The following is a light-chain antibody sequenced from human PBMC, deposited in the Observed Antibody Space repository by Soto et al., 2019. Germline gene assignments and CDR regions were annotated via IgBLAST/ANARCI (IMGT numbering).Light chain of an antibody. Sequence: QSALTQPRSVSGSPGQSVTISCTGTSSDVGAYNYVSWYQHHPGKAPKYMIYDVSKRPSGVPDRFSGSKSGNTASLTISGVLAEDEAESYCGSYAGTYSYVFGTGPKLTVL. CDR1: SSDVGAYNY. V-gene: IGLV2-11*01. J-gene: IGLJ1*01. CDR3: GSYAGTYSYV. CDR2: DVS.